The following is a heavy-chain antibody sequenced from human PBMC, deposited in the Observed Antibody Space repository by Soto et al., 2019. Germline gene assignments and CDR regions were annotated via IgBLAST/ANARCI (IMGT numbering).Heavy chain of an antibody. V-gene: IGHV1-46*01. CDR3: AIFSRSIAVAAGMDV. D-gene: IGHD6-19*01. J-gene: IGHJ6*02. CDR2: INPSGGST. CDR1: GYTFTSYY. Sequence: GASVKVSCKASGYTFTSYYMHWVRQAPGQGLEWMGIINPSGGSTSYAQKFQGRVTMTRDTSTSTVYMELSSLRSEDTAVYYCAIFSRSIAVAAGMDVWAQVTTATVSS.